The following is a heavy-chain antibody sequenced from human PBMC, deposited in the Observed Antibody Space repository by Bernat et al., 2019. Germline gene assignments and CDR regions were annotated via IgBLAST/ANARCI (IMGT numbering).Heavy chain of an antibody. CDR3: ARDPNLPVHDYIWVNYRWAWYFDL. CDR2: IWYDGSNQ. Sequence: QVQLVESGGGVVQPGRSLRLSCAASRFTFSSYGMYWVRQAPGKGLEWVAAIWYDGSNQYYADSVKGRFTISRDNPKNTLYLQMNSLRGDDTAVYYCARDPNLPVHDYIWVNYRWAWYFDLWGRGTLVTVSS. CDR1: RFTFSSYG. D-gene: IGHD3-16*02. J-gene: IGHJ2*01. V-gene: IGHV3-33*01.